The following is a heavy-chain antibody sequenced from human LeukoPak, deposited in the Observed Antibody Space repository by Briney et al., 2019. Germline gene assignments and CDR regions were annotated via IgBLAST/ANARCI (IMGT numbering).Heavy chain of an antibody. CDR3: TTCTGGSCYSDY. CDR2: IKSKTTGETT. Sequence: GGSLRLSCAASGXSFSNAWVSWVRQAPGKGLEWVGRIKSKTTGETTDFAAPVKGRFTISRDDSKNTLYLRMNSLKIEDTAVYYCTTCTGGSCYSDYWGQGTLVTVSS. D-gene: IGHD2-15*01. J-gene: IGHJ4*02. V-gene: IGHV3-15*01. CDR1: GXSFSNAW.